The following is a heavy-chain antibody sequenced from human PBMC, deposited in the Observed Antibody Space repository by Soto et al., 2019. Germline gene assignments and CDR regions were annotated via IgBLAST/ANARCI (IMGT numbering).Heavy chain of an antibody. J-gene: IGHJ4*02. D-gene: IGHD3-22*01. CDR1: GFTFSSYG. CDR2: IWYDGNNK. Sequence: GGSLRLSCAASGFTFSSYGMHWVRQAPGKGLEWVAVIWYDGNNKYYADSVKGRFTISRDNSKNTLNLQMNSLRAEDTAVYYWARDRDYYDSSGYYDLGVGIDYWGQGTLVTVSS. V-gene: IGHV3-33*01. CDR3: ARDRDYYDSSGYYDLGVGIDY.